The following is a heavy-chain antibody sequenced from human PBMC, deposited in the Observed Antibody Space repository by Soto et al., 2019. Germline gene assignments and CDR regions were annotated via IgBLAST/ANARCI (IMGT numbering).Heavy chain of an antibody. V-gene: IGHV4-59*01. CDR3: ARDLPAWFNHSFAP. CDR2: TAYTGST. J-gene: IGHJ5*02. Sequence: SETLSLTCVVSGGSITSYHWRWVRQFPGKGLEWIAYTAYTGSTNYNPSLQSRVTISMDTSKNQLSLKLTSMTEAATAVYSCARDLPAWFNHSFAPFRQVNLVAVSS. D-gene: IGHD3-10*01. CDR1: GGSITSYH.